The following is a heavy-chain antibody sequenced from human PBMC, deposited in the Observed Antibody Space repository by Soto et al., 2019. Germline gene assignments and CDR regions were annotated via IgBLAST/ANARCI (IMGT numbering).Heavy chain of an antibody. J-gene: IGHJ4*02. V-gene: IGHV3-23*01. D-gene: IGHD3-22*01. Sequence: PGGSLTPASPAASFSFSTYCMNWVRHAQGKGLEWVSAISGSGDSTYYADSVKGRFTISRANSKNMLYLQMNSLRAEDTAVYYCAKAYSYDTSGYYSPSDYWGQGTLVTVSS. CDR1: SFSFSTYC. CDR3: AKAYSYDTSGYYSPSDY. CDR2: ISGSGDST.